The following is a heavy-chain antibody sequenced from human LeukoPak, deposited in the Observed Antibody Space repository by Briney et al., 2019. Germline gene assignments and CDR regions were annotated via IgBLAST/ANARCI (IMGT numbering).Heavy chain of an antibody. D-gene: IGHD3-22*01. V-gene: IGHV3-30*18. CDR3: AKDLMEYYDSSGSE. CDR2: ISYDGSNK. CDR1: GFTFRSYG. Sequence: GGSLRLSCAASGFTFRSYGMHWVRQAPGKGLEWVAVISYDGSNKYYGGSVKGRFTISRDNSKNTLYLEMNSLRAEDTAVYYCAKDLMEYYDSSGSEWGQGTLVIVSS. J-gene: IGHJ4*02.